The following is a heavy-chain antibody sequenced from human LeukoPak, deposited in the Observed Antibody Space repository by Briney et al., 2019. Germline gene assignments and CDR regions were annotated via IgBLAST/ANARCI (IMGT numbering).Heavy chain of an antibody. J-gene: IGHJ3*02. CDR2: ISYDGSNK. V-gene: IGHV3-30-3*01. D-gene: IGHD2-15*01. CDR1: GFTFSSYA. CDR3: ARGRCSGGSCYSPYDAFDI. Sequence: GGSLRLSCAASGFTFSSYAMHWVRQAPGKGLEWVAVISYDGSNKYYADSVKGRFTISRDNSKNTLYQQMNSLRAEDTAVYYCARGRCSGGSCYSPYDAFDIWGQGTMVTVSS.